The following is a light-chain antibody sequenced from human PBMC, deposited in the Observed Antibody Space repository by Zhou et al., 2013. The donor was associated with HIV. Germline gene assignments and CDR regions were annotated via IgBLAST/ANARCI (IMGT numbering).Light chain of an antibody. J-gene: IGKJ1*01. Sequence: IVLTQSPATLSLSPGERATLSCRASQSVSSSYLAWYQQKPGQAPRLLIYDASTRATGIPDRFSGSGSGTDFTLTISRLEPEDFAVYYCQQYGSSPGTFGQGTKVEIE. CDR2: DAS. V-gene: IGKV3-20*01. CDR1: QSVSSSY. CDR3: QQYGSSPGT.